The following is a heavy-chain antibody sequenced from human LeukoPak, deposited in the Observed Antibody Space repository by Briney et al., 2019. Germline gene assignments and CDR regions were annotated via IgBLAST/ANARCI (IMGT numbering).Heavy chain of an antibody. CDR2: IYYSGST. Sequence: SETLSLTCTVSGGSISSYYWSWIRQPPGKGLEWIGYIYYSGSTNYNPSLKSRVTISVDTSKNQFSLKLSSVTAADTAVYYCARGEGYSGYDYHFDYWGQGTLVTVSS. V-gene: IGHV4-59*01. J-gene: IGHJ4*02. CDR1: GGSISSYY. D-gene: IGHD5-12*01. CDR3: ARGEGYSGYDYHFDY.